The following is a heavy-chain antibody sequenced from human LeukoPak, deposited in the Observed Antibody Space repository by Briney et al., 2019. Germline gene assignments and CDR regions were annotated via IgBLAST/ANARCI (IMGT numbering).Heavy chain of an antibody. CDR3: AKESGGLDP. J-gene: IGHJ5*02. D-gene: IGHD3-10*01. Sequence: GGSLRLSCAASGFTFDDYAMHWVRQAPGKGLEWFSGISWNSGSIGYADSVKGRFTISRDNAKNSLYLQMNSLRAEDTALYYCAKESGGLDPWGQGTLVTVSS. V-gene: IGHV3-9*01. CDR1: GFTFDDYA. CDR2: ISWNSGSI.